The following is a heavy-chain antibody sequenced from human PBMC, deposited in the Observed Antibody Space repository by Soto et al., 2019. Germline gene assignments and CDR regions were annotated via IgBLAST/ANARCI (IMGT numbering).Heavy chain of an antibody. CDR3: ARGPCNDYGSSCYAVDY. V-gene: IGHV1-3*01. D-gene: IGHD3-22*01. CDR2: INAGNGNT. J-gene: IGHJ4*02. Sequence: ASVKVSCKASGYTFTSYAIHWVRQAPGQRLEWMGWINAGNGNTKYSQKFQGRVTITRDTSASTAYMELSSLRSEDTAVYYCARGPCNDYGSSCYAVDYWGQGTLVTVSS. CDR1: GYTFTSYA.